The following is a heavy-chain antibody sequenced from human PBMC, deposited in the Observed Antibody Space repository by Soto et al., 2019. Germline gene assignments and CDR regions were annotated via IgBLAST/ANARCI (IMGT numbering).Heavy chain of an antibody. V-gene: IGHV3-30*18. CDR2: MSYDGFNK. D-gene: IGHD1-1*01. CDR1: GFPFSRYG. CDR3: AKNPREWQQLYYFDQ. J-gene: IGHJ4*02. Sequence: PGGSLRLSCAASGFPFSRYGMHWARQAPGKGLEWVAVMSYDGFNKYYADSVKGRFTISRDNSKDTLYLQMNSLRTEDTAVYYCAKNPREWQQLYYFDQWGQGTLVTVSS.